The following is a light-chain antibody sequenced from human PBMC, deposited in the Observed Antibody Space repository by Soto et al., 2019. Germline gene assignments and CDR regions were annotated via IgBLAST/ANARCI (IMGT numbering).Light chain of an antibody. CDR3: QEYNSY. CDR2: RAS. V-gene: IGKV1-5*03. J-gene: IGKJ4*01. Sequence: QMTQSPHTLSASVGDRVTITCRASQSIDNWLAWYQHKPGKPPKLLIYRASSLETGVPSRFSGSGSGTEFSLTIRNLQPDDSATYYCQEYNSYFGGGTKVEIK. CDR1: QSIDNW.